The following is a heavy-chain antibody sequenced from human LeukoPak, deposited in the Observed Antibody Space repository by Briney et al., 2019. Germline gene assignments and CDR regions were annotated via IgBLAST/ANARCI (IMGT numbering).Heavy chain of an antibody. CDR1: GNSFTSYW. D-gene: IGHD3-9*01. CDR3: ARRYYDILTDYYNYFDY. J-gene: IGHJ4*02. V-gene: IGHV5-51*01. Sequence: GKSLKISCNCSGNSFTSYWIGWVRQMPGKGLEWMGIIYPGDSTTRYSPSFQGQVTISADKSITTAYLQWSSLKASDTAMYYCARRYYDILTDYYNYFDYWGQGTLVTVSS. CDR2: IYPGDSTT.